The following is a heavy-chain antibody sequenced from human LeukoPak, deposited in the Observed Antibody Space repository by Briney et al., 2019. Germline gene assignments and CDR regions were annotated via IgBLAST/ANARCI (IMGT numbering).Heavy chain of an antibody. CDR2: FDPEDGEI. J-gene: IGHJ4*02. CDR1: GHTLFALF. V-gene: IGHV1-24*01. CDR3: ATSRGDCGAYYGFDY. Sequence: ASVKVSCKVSGHTLFALFVHWVRQAPGKGLEWMGGFDPEDGEIVHAQKFQGRVTMTEDTSTDTAYMDLSSLRSEDTAMYYCATSRGDCGAYYGFDYWGRGTLVTVST. D-gene: IGHD1-26*01.